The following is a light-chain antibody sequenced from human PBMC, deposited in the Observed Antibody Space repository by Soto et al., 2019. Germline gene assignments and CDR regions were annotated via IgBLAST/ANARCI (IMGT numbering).Light chain of an antibody. Sequence: QMTQSPSSLSASVGDRVTITCRASQDISNNLAWYQQKPGGAPKLLIYEASTLQSGVPSRFSGSGSGADFTLTISSLQPEDVAIYYCQKYNDAPRTFGQGTRVEMK. V-gene: IGKV1-27*01. J-gene: IGKJ1*01. CDR2: EAS. CDR3: QKYNDAPRT. CDR1: QDISNN.